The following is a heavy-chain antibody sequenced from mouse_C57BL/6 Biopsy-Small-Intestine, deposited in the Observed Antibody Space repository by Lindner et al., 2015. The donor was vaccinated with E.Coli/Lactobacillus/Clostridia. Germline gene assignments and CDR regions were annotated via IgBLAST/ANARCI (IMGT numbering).Heavy chain of an antibody. J-gene: IGHJ3*01. CDR3: ARGRPGRYSGWSHFDH. D-gene: IGHD3-1*01. Sequence: SVKVSCKTSGYSFSDHYLHWVRQAPGQGLEWMGWINPYNGGTNYAQRFRDWVTMTWDTSISTAFMEVNRLRSGDTAVYYCARGRPGRYSGWSHFDHWGQGTLVTVST. V-gene: IGHV1-19*01. CDR1: GYSFSDHY. CDR2: INPYNGGT.